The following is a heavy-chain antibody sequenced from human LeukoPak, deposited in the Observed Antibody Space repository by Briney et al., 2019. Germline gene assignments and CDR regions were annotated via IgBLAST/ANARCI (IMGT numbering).Heavy chain of an antibody. D-gene: IGHD4-17*01. Sequence: GGSLRLSCAASGFTFTNYDMNWVRQAPGKGLEWVSAISGRDGSTYYADSVKGRFTISRDNSKNTLYLQMNSLRADDTAVYYCAKDATVTTYYFDFWGQGTLVTVSS. CDR1: GFTFTNYD. V-gene: IGHV3-23*01. J-gene: IGHJ4*02. CDR2: ISGRDGST. CDR3: AKDATVTTYYFDF.